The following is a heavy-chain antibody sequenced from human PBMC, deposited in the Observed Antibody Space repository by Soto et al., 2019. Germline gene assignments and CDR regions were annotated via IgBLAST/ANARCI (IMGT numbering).Heavy chain of an antibody. D-gene: IGHD3-22*01. J-gene: IGHJ4*02. CDR2: INAGNGNT. CDR1: GYTFTTYA. Sequence: GASVKVSCKASGYTFTTYAMHWVRQAPGQRLEWMGWINAGNGNTKYSQNFQGRVTITRDTSASTAYMELSSLRSEDTAVYYCARGSGPMIEWHWGQGTLVTVSS. CDR3: ARGSGPMIEWH. V-gene: IGHV1-3*01.